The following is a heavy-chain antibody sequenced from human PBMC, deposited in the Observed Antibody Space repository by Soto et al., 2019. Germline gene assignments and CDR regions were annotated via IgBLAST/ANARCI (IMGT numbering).Heavy chain of an antibody. Sequence: QVQLQESGPGLVKPSGTLSLTCAVSSGSISSGHWWNWVRQPPGKGLEWIGEIYHSGSTHYNPSLTGPATVRVDKSLNHFSLKLTSVTAADTAVYYCATNSYYSLGVWGQGTTVTVSS. CDR2: IYHSGST. CDR1: SGSISSGHW. CDR3: ATNSYYSLGV. V-gene: IGHV4-4*02. J-gene: IGHJ6*02.